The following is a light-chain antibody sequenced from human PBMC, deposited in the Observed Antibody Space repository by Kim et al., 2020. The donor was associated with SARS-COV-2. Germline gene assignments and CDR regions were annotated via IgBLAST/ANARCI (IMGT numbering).Light chain of an antibody. CDR3: QQRRYWPIT. J-gene: IGKJ5*01. CDR2: DAS. Sequence: EVVLTQSPDTLSLSPGERATLSCRASQSVSIYLAWYQQKPGQAPRLLIYDASNGATGIPARFSGSGSGTDFTLTISSLEPEDFAVYYCQQRRYWPITFGQGTRLEVK. V-gene: IGKV3-11*01. CDR1: QSVSIY.